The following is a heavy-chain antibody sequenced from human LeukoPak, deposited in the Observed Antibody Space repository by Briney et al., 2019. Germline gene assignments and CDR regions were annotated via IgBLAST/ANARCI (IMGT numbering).Heavy chain of an antibody. D-gene: IGHD4-17*01. CDR3: AKVRGAVTTYPSDY. CDR1: GFTFSSYA. J-gene: IGHJ4*02. CDR2: ISYDGSNK. Sequence: GGSLRLSCAASGFTFSSYAMHWVRQAPGKGLEWVAVISYDGSNKYYADSVKGRFTISRDNSKNTLYLQMNSLRAEDTAVYYCAKVRGAVTTYPSDYWGQGTLVTVSS. V-gene: IGHV3-30*04.